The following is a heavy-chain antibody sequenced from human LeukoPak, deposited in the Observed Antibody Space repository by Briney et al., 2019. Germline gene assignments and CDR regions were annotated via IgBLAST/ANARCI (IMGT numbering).Heavy chain of an antibody. Sequence: ASVKVSCKASGYTFTKYGLSWGRQAPGQGLEWMGWISTHKGNTNYGQKFQGRVTMTTDTSTSTAYMEVKSLRSDDTAVYYCARDVLHAFDIWGQGTMVTVS. J-gene: IGHJ3*02. V-gene: IGHV1-18*01. CDR3: ARDVLHAFDI. CDR2: ISTHKGNT. CDR1: GYTFTKYG.